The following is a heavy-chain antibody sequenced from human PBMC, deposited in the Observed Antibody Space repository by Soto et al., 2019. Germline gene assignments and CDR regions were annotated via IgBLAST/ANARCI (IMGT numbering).Heavy chain of an antibody. Sequence: PSETLSLTCAVSGGSISSGGYSGSWIRQPPGKGLEWIGYIYHSGSTYYNPSLKSRVTISVDRSKNQFSLKLSSVTAADTAVYYCAREGVATVGGAFDIWGQGTMVTVS. D-gene: IGHD5-12*01. J-gene: IGHJ3*02. CDR3: AREGVATVGGAFDI. CDR1: GGSISSGGYS. CDR2: IYHSGST. V-gene: IGHV4-30-2*01.